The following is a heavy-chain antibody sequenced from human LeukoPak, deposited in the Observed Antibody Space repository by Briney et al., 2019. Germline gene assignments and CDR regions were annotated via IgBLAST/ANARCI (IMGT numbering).Heavy chain of an antibody. CDR1: GLTVSTTS. Sequence: GGSLRLSCAASGLTVSTTSMTWVRQAPGKGLEWVSDILDDGRIYYADSVKGRFTITRDHSQNKVNLQMDNLRAEDAAIYYCGSYRRAYDVWGQGTVVTVAS. CDR2: ILDDGRI. V-gene: IGHV3-53*01. D-gene: IGHD1-26*01. J-gene: IGHJ3*01. CDR3: GSYRRAYDV.